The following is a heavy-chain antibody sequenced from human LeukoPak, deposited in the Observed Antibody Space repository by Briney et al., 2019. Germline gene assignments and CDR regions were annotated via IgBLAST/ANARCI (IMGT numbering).Heavy chain of an antibody. Sequence: GSLRLSCAASGLTFSNAWMSWVRQPPGKGLEWIGEIYHSGSTNYNPSLKSRVTISVDKSKNQFSLKLSSVTAADTAVYYCARGYDFLDVWGQGTTVTVSS. J-gene: IGHJ6*02. CDR3: ARGYDFLDV. CDR1: GLTFSNAW. V-gene: IGHV4-4*02. CDR2: IYHSGST. D-gene: IGHD3-3*01.